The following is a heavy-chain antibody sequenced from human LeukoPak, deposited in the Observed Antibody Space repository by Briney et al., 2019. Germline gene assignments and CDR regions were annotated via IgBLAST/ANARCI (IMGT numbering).Heavy chain of an antibody. Sequence: SETLSLTYTVSGGSISSSSYYWGWIRQPPGKGREWIGSIYYSGSTYYNPSLKSRVTISVDTSKNQFSLKLSSVTAADTAVYYCAKGITMIVVVSWEYYFDYWGQGTLVTVSS. V-gene: IGHV4-39*01. CDR1: GGSISSSSYY. CDR2: IYYSGST. D-gene: IGHD3-22*01. CDR3: AKGITMIVVVSWEYYFDY. J-gene: IGHJ4*02.